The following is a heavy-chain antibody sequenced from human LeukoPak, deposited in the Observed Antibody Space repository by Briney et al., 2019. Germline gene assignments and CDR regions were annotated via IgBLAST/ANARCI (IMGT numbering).Heavy chain of an antibody. CDR1: GGSFSGYY. CDR3: ARASAGTRLGYYYYMDV. D-gene: IGHD6-13*01. V-gene: IGHV4-34*01. J-gene: IGHJ6*03. Sequence: SETLSLTCAVYGGSFSGYYWSWIRQPPGKGLEWIGEINHSGSTNYNPSLKSRVTISVDTSKNQFSLKLSSVTAADTAVYYCARASAGTRLGYYYYMDVWGKGTTVTVSS. CDR2: INHSGST.